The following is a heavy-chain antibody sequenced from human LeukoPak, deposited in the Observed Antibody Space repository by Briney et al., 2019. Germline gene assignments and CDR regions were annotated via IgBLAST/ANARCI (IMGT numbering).Heavy chain of an antibody. CDR2: IYYSGRT. V-gene: IGHV4-59*02. J-gene: IGHJ6*04. Sequence: SETRSLTYTVTGGSVSSYYWSWIRQPPGKGLEWIGYIYYSGRTNYNPSLKSRVTISVDTSKNQFSLKLSSVTAADTAVYYCARGCYYGMDVWGKGTTVTVSS. CDR1: GGSVSSYY. CDR3: ARGCYYGMDV.